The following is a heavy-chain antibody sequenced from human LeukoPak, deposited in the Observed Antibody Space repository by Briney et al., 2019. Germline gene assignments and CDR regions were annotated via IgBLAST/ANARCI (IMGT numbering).Heavy chain of an antibody. CDR1: GGSISSRSYY. D-gene: IGHD2/OR15-2a*01. CDR2: IYYSGST. CDR3: VRYYNNFDY. Sequence: SETLSLTCTVSGGSISSRSYYWGWIRQPPGKGLEWIGSIYYSGSTYYNPSLKSRVTTSVDTSKNQFSLKLSSVTAADTAVYYCVRYYNNFDYWGQGTLVTVSS. J-gene: IGHJ4*02. V-gene: IGHV4-39*01.